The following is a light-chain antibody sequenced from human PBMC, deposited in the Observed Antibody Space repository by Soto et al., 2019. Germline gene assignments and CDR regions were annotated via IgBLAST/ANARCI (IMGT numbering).Light chain of an antibody. V-gene: IGLV2-14*01. J-gene: IGLJ1*01. CDR1: SSDVGGYNY. CDR3: SSYTCSITPYV. Sequence: QSVLTQPASVSGSPGQSITISCTGTSSDVGGYNYVSWYQQHPGKAPKLMIYDVSNRPSGVSNRFSGSKSGNTASLTISGLQAEDYSDYYCSSYTCSITPYVFGTGTDVTVL. CDR2: DVS.